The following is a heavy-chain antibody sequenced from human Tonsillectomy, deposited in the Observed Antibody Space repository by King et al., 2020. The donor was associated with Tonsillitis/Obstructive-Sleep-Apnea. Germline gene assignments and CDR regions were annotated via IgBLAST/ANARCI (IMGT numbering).Heavy chain of an antibody. D-gene: IGHD3-9*01. CDR1: GGSITKTNW. V-gene: IGHV4-4*02. CDR2: IYHSGST. CDR3: ARNYNDILTGYKRVWWFDP. Sequence: VQLQESGPGLVKPSGTLSLTCTVSGGSITKTNWWSWVRKPPGKGLEWIGDIYHSGSTNYNPSLKSRVTVTVDKSNNQFSLKLTSVTAADTAVYYCARNYNDILTGYKRVWWFDPWGQGTLVTVSS. J-gene: IGHJ5*02.